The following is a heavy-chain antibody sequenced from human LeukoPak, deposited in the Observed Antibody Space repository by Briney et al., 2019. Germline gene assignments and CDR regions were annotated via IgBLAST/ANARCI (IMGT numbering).Heavy chain of an antibody. J-gene: IGHJ2*01. CDR3: ARGILGLYYFDV. CDR1: GGSFSGYY. Sequence: NTSETLSLTCAISGGSFSGYYWTWIREAPGKGLEWIGEMHYSGATSCKPSLRGRVTISRGTSENQLSLEVTSVTAADTAVYYCARGILGLYYFDVWGRGIPVTVSS. V-gene: IGHV4-34*01. CDR2: MHYSGAT. D-gene: IGHD3-16*01.